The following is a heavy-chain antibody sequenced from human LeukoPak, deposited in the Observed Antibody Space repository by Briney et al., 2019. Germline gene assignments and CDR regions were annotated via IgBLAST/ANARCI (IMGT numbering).Heavy chain of an antibody. V-gene: IGHV3-11*06. CDR2: IGIDSGNT. J-gene: IGHJ4*02. CDR3: ARDHNYAFDN. D-gene: IGHD1-1*01. Sequence: GGSLRLSCAASGFTFSDYYMSWNRQAPGEGLEWISYIGIDSGNTKYADSVRGRFTSSADKAKNSLYLQRNSRRVEDTAVYYCARDHNYAFDNWGQETLVSVAS. CDR1: GFTFSDYY.